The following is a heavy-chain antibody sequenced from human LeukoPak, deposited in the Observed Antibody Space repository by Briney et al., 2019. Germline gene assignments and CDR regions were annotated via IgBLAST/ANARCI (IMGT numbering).Heavy chain of an antibody. J-gene: IGHJ4*02. CDR3: ARAPYSRGYFDY. V-gene: IGHV3-33*01. CDR2: IWYDGSNK. Sequence: GGSLRLSCAASGFTFSSYGMHWVRQAPGKGLEWVAVIWYDGSNKYYADSVKGRFTISRDNSKNMLYLQMNSLRAEDTAVYYCARAPYSRGYFDYWGQGTLVTVSS. D-gene: IGHD6-13*01. CDR1: GFTFSSYG.